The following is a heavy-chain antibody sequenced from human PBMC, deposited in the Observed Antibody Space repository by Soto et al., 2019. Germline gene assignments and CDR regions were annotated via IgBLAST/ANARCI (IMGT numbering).Heavy chain of an antibody. CDR1: GYTFTVYA. CDR2: INACYGHT. J-gene: IGHJ4*02. Sequence: QVQLVQSGAEEKKPGASVKVACKASGYTFTVYAIHWVRLAPGQRLEWMGGINACYGHTKYSQKFQGRVTISRYTSASTAYMGLSSLRSEDTALYYCASAVAVTADFDYWGQGTLVTASS. V-gene: IGHV1-3*05. CDR3: ASAVAVTADFDY. D-gene: IGHD2-21*02.